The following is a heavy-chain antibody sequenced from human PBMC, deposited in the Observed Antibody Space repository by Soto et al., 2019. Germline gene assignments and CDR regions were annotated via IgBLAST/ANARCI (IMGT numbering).Heavy chain of an antibody. D-gene: IGHD1-26*01. J-gene: IGHJ6*02. CDR3: ARSDMWELLQIHSYFYGMDV. CDR2: ISYDGSNK. Sequence: GGSLRLSCAASGFTFSSYAMHWVRQAPGKGLEWVAVISYDGSNKYYAASVKGRFTISRDNSKHTLYLQMNSLRAEDTAVYYCARSDMWELLQIHSYFYGMDVWGQGTTVTVSS. CDR1: GFTFSSYA. V-gene: IGHV3-30-3*01.